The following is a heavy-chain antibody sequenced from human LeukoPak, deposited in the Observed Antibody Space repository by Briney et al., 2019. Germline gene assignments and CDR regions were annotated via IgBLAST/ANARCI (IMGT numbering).Heavy chain of an antibody. D-gene: IGHD6-13*01. CDR2: IYPGDSDT. CDR1: GYSFTSYW. Sequence: GESLKISCKGSGYSFTSYWIGWVRQMPGKGLEWMGMIYPGDSDTRYSPSFQGQVTISADKSISTAYLQWSSLKASDTAMYYCARQEGIAAAGTRAGYYYGMDVWGQGTTVTVSS. V-gene: IGHV5-51*01. CDR3: ARQEGIAAAGTRAGYYYGMDV. J-gene: IGHJ6*02.